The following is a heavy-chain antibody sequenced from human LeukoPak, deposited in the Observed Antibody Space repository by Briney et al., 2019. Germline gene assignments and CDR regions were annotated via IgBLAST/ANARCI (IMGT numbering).Heavy chain of an antibody. J-gene: IGHJ5*02. D-gene: IGHD3-16*02. V-gene: IGHV4-59*08. CDR1: GGSISIYY. Sequence: SETLSLTCTVSGGSISIYYWSWIRQPPGKGLEWIGYTYNSGSTNYNPSLKSRVTISVDTSKNQFSLKLSSVTAADTAVYYCARHWGQYLRLGELSPPNWFDPWGQGTLVTVSS. CDR3: ARHWGQYLRLGELSPPNWFDP. CDR2: TYNSGST.